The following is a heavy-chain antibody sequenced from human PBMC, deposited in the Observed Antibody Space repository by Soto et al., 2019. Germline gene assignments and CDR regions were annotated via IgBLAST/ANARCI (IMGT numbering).Heavy chain of an antibody. CDR3: ARHVSEIQLWGRNNWFDP. CDR2: IYYSGST. CDR1: GGSISSSSYY. V-gene: IGHV4-39*01. Sequence: SETLSLTCTVSGGSISSSSYYWGWIRQPPGKGLEWIGSIYYSGSTYYNPSLKSRVTISVDTSKNQFSLKLSSVTAADTAVYYCARHVSEIQLWGRNNWFDPWGQGTLVTVSS. J-gene: IGHJ5*02. D-gene: IGHD5-18*01.